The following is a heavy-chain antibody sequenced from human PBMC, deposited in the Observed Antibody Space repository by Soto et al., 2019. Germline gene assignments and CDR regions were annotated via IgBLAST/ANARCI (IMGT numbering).Heavy chain of an antibody. V-gene: IGHV3-53*01. J-gene: IGHJ2*01. CDR1: GFTVSSNY. Sequence: EVQLVESGGGLIQPGGSLRVSCAASGFTVSSNYMSWVRQAPGKGLDWVSIIYSGGRTYYADSVKGRVIISRDNSKNTLYLQMDSLRAEDTAVYYCARVRDVDVAILGYWYFDLWGRGTLVTVSS. CDR3: ARVRDVDVAILGYWYFDL. D-gene: IGHD2-2*02. CDR2: IYSGGRT.